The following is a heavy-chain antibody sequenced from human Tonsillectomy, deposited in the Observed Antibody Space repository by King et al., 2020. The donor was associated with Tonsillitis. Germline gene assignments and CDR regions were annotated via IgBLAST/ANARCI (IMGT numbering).Heavy chain of an antibody. CDR3: ARLVVGPGSYWYFDL. CDR1: GGSISSSSYY. J-gene: IGHJ2*01. V-gene: IGHV4-39*07. Sequence: LQLQESGPGLVKPSETLSLTCTVSGGSISSSSYYWGWIRQPPGKGLEWIGSIYYSGSTYYNPSLKSRVTISVDTSKNQFSLKLSSVTAADTAVYYCARLVVGPGSYWYFDLWGRGTLVTVSS. CDR2: IYYSGST. D-gene: IGHD2-2*01.